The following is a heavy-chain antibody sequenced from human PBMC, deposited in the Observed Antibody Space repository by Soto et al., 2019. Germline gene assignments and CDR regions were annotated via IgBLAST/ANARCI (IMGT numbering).Heavy chain of an antibody. CDR1: GFTFNIYA. Sequence: GGSLRLSCAASGFTFNIYAMNWVRQAPGRGLEWVSGISGSGGVKYYGDSVKGRFAISRDNSKNTLYLQMNSLRAEDTAIYYCAKDRGPRPDAFDIWGQGTLVTVSS. CDR3: AKDRGPRPDAFDI. CDR2: ISGSGGVK. V-gene: IGHV3-23*01. J-gene: IGHJ3*02. D-gene: IGHD3-10*01.